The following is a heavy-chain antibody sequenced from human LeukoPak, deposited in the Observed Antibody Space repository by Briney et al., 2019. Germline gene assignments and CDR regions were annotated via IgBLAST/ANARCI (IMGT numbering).Heavy chain of an antibody. CDR2: ITYSGRT. CDR1: SGSISSHY. CDR3: ARLAGDFWSGWFDY. J-gene: IGHJ4*02. Sequence: SETLSLTCTVSSGSISSHYWSWIRQPPGKGLEWIGYITYSGRTDYNPSLKSRVTISVDTSKNQFSLRLSTVTAADTAVYYCARLAGDFWSGWFDYWGQGTLVTVSS. D-gene: IGHD3-3*01. V-gene: IGHV4-59*11.